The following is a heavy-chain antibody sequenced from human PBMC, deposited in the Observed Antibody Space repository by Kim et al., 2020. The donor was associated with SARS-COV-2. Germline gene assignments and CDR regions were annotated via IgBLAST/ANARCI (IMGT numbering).Heavy chain of an antibody. J-gene: IGHJ4*02. CDR2: IYYSGST. D-gene: IGHD5-18*01. CDR1: GGSISSSSYY. CDR3: ARSPGGYSYGYDY. V-gene: IGHV4-39*07. Sequence: SETLSLTCTVSGGSISSSSYYWGWIRQPPGKGLEWIGSIYYSGSTYYNPSLKSRVTISVDTSKNQFSLKLSSVTAADTAVYYCARSPGGYSYGYDYWGQGTLVTVSS.